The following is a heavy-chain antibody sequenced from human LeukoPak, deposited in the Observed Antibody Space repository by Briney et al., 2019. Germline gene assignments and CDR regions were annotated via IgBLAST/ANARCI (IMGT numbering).Heavy chain of an antibody. CDR3: ARSAKLRVYYYYMDV. D-gene: IGHD1-26*01. J-gene: IGHJ6*03. CDR1: GGSISSYY. Sequence: PSETLSLTCTVSGGSISSYYCSWIRQPAGKGLEWIGRIYTTGSTNYNPSLNSRVTMSVDTSKNQFSLRLSSVTAADTAVYYCARSAKLRVYYYYMDVWGKGTTVTVSS. CDR2: IYTTGST. V-gene: IGHV4-4*07.